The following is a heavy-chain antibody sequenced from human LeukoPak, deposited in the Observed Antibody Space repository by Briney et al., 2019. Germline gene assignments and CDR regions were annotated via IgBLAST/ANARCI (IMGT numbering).Heavy chain of an antibody. CDR1: GYTLTELS. CDR3: ATGGSYYDYVWGTPACY. J-gene: IGHJ4*02. V-gene: IGHV1-24*01. D-gene: IGHD3-16*01. Sequence: ASVKVSCKVSGYTLTELSMHWVRQAPGKGLEWMGGFDPEDGETIYAQKFQGRVTMTEDTSTDTAYMELSSLRSEDTAVYYCATGGSYYDYVWGTPACYWGQGTLVTVSS. CDR2: FDPEDGET.